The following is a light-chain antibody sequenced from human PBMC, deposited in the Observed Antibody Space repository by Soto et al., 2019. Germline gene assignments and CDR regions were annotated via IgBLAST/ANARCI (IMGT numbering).Light chain of an antibody. J-gene: IGLJ1*01. Sequence: QSVLTQPPSVPGAPGQRVTISCTGSSSNIGAGYDVHWYQQLPGTAPKLLIYGNSNRPSGVPDRFSGSKSGTSASLAITGLQAEDEADYYCQSYDSSLSSYVFGTGTKGTVL. CDR1: SSNIGAGYD. CDR3: QSYDSSLSSYV. CDR2: GNS. V-gene: IGLV1-40*01.